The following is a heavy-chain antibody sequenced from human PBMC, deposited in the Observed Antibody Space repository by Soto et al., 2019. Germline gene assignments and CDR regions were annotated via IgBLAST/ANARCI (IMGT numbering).Heavy chain of an antibody. CDR2: IYTSGST. D-gene: IGHD6-13*01. CDR1: VGSVSSDY. Sequence: SETLSLTCTVSVGSVSSDYWSWIRQPAGKGLEWIGRIYTSGSTNYNPSLKSRVTISVDTSKNQFSLKLSSVTAADTAVYYCARDASTSWHYFDYWGQGTLVTVSS. J-gene: IGHJ4*02. CDR3: ARDASTSWHYFDY. V-gene: IGHV4-4*07.